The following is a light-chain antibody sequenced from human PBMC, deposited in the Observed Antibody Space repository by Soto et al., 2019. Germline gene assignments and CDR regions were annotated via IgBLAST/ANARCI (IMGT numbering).Light chain of an antibody. V-gene: IGLV2-23*01. CDR1: SGDVGGYNL. CDR3: CSYAGSIVI. CDR2: EDT. Sequence: QSALTQPASVSGSPGQSITISCTGTSGDVGGYNLVSWYRQHPGKAPKVMIYEDTKRPSGVSNRFSGSKFGNTASLTISGLQAEDEADYYCCSYAGSIVIFGRGTKVTVL. J-gene: IGLJ2*01.